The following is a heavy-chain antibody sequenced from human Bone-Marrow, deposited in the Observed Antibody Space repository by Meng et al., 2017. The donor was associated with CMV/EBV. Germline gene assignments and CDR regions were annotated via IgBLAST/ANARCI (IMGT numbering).Heavy chain of an antibody. J-gene: IGHJ4*02. Sequence: ASVKVSCKASGYTFTSYCVHWVRQAPGQGLEWMGWINPNSGGTNYAQKFQGRVTMTRDTSISTAYMELSRLRSDDTAVYYCARAVPATPGDYWGQGTLVTVSS. V-gene: IGHV1-2*02. CDR2: INPNSGGT. CDR1: GYTFTSYC. D-gene: IGHD3-10*01. CDR3: ARAVPATPGDY.